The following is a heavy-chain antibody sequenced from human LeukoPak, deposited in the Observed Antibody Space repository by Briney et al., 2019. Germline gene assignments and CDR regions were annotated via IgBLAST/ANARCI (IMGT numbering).Heavy chain of an antibody. D-gene: IGHD2-2*01. CDR3: AKDYCSSTSCYFDY. J-gene: IGHJ4*02. CDR2: ISWDGGST. V-gene: IGHV3-43D*04. CDR1: GFTFDDYA. Sequence: GGSLGLSCAASGFTFDDYAMHWVRQAPGKGLEWVSLISWDGGSTYYADSVKGRFTISRDNSKNSLYLQMNSLRAEDTALYYCAKDYCSSTSCYFDYWGQGTLVTVSS.